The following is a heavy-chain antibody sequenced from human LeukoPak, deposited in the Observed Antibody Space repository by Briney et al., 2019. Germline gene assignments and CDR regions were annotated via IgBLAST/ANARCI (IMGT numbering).Heavy chain of an antibody. D-gene: IGHD3-10*01. J-gene: IGHJ6*01. CDR3: ARLCGSGPVTLLLSYYYGMDV. CDR1: GYTFTGYY. V-gene: IGHV1-2*02. CDR2: INPYSGGT. Sequence: ASVKVSCKASGYTFTGYYMHWVRQAPGQGHEWMGWINPYSGGTNYAQKLQGRVTMTTDTSTSTAYMELRSLRSDDTAVDYCARLCGSGPVTLLLSYYYGMDVWGQGTTVTVSS.